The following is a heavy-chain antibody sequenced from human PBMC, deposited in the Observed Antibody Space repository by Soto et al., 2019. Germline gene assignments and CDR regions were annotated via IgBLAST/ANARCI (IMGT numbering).Heavy chain of an antibody. J-gene: IGHJ3*01. V-gene: IGHV1-69*02. CDR2: IIPMLTVT. CDR3: SIGSWSAETFDV. CDR1: GGTFSTYT. D-gene: IGHD2-2*01. Sequence: QVHLEQSGAEVKKPGSSVKVSCKAAGGTFSTYTLIWVRQAPGQGLEWMGRIIPMLTVTNSAQKFQGRVTLTADKSTSTAFMDLTSLTSDHTAVYYCSIGSWSAETFDVWGQGTMVTGSS.